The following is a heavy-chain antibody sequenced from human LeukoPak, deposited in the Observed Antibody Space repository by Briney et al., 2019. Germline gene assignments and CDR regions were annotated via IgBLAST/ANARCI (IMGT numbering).Heavy chain of an antibody. V-gene: IGHV1-2*02. CDR2: INPNSGGT. J-gene: IGHJ5*02. D-gene: IGHD3-10*01. Sequence: GSVKVSCKASGYTFTGYYLHWVRQAPGQGLEWMGWINPNSGGTNFAQKFQGRVTMTRDTSISTAYMELSRLRSDDTAVYYCARDGGSGSFYNVDPWGQGTLVTVSS. CDR1: GYTFTGYY. CDR3: ARDGGSGSFYNVDP.